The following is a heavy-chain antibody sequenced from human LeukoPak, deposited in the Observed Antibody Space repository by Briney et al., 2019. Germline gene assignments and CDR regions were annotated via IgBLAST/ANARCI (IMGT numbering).Heavy chain of an antibody. CDR2: ISYDGTNK. V-gene: IGHV3-30*18. J-gene: IGHJ4*02. CDR3: AKKCSIGWYYFDS. CDR1: GFTFSNYG. D-gene: IGHD6-19*01. Sequence: PGRSLRLSCAASGFTFSNYGTHWVRQAPGKGLEWVAVISYDGTNKYYADSVKGRFTISRDNSKNTLYLQMNSLRAEDTAVYYCAKKCSIGWYYFDSWGQGTLVTVSS.